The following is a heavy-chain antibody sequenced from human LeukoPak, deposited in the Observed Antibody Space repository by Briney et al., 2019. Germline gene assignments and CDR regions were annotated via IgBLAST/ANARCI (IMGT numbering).Heavy chain of an antibody. V-gene: IGHV3-7*04. CDR2: INQDGSEN. CDR3: ARGSSVVRGSFGD. CDR1: GFTLSNAW. D-gene: IGHD3-10*01. Sequence: PGGSLRLSCVASGFTLSNAWMSWVRQAPGKGLEWVASINQDGSENNYVDSVRGRFTISRDNARKSLYLQMNTLRVEDTAVYYCARGSSVVRGSFGDWGQGTLVTVSS. J-gene: IGHJ4*02.